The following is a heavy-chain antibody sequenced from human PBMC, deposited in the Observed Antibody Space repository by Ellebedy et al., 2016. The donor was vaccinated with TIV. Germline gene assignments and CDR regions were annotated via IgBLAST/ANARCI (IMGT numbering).Heavy chain of an antibody. J-gene: IGHJ3*02. CDR2: ISSSSSTI. Sequence: GESLKISCAASGFTFSSYSMNWVRQAPGKGLEWVSYISSSSSTIYYADSVKGRFTISRDNSKNTLYLQMNSLRAEDTAVYYCARDTTVSGYSSGWYGGSAFDIWGQGTMVTVSS. CDR1: GFTFSSYS. V-gene: IGHV3-48*01. D-gene: IGHD6-19*01. CDR3: ARDTTVSGYSSGWYGGSAFDI.